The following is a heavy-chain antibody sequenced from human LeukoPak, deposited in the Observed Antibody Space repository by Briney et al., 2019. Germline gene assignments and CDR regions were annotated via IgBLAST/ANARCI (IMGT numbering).Heavy chain of an antibody. V-gene: IGHV3-7*01. CDR1: GFTFNNYW. CDR3: ARQLGGSGSY. Sequence: GGSLRLSCAASGFTFNNYWMSWVRQAPGKGLEWVANIKQDGSEIYYVDSVKGRFTIARDNTKNSVYLQMNSLRAEDTAVYYCARQLGGSGSYWGQRTLVTV. CDR2: IKQDGSEI. J-gene: IGHJ4*02. D-gene: IGHD3-10*01.